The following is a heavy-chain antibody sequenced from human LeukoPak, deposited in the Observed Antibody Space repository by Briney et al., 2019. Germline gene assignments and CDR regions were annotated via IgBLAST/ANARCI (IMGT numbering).Heavy chain of an antibody. CDR1: GGTFSSYA. J-gene: IGHJ6*03. D-gene: IGHD4-17*01. CDR3: ARYKSYGDYEHYCYMDV. V-gene: IGHV1-69*06. CDR2: IIPIFGTA. Sequence: ASVKVSCKASGGTFSSYAISWVRQAPGQGLEWMGGIIPIFGTANYAQKFQGRVTITADKSTSTAYMELSSLRSEDTAVYYCARYKSYGDYEHYCYMDVWGKGTTVTVSS.